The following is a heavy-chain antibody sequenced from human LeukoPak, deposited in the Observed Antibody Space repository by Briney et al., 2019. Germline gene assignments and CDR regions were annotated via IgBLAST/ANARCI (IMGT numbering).Heavy chain of an antibody. J-gene: IGHJ4*02. D-gene: IGHD3-22*01. CDR3: ARGAMIVVVNHFDY. CDR2: ISSSSSTI. Sequence: GGSLRLSCAASGFTFSSYSMNWVRQAPGKGLEWVSYISSSSSTIYYADSVKGRFTISRDNAKNSLYLQMNSLRDEDTAVYSCARGAMIVVVNHFDYWGQGTLVTVSS. V-gene: IGHV3-48*02. CDR1: GFTFSSYS.